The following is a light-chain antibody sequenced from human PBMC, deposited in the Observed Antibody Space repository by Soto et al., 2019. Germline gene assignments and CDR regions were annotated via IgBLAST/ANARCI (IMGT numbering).Light chain of an antibody. Sequence: QSALTQPASVSGSPGQLITISCTGTSSDVGGYNYVSWYQQHPGKAPKLMIYEVSNRPSGVSNRFSGSKSGNTASLTISGLQAEDEADYYCTSYTSSGTLVFGTGTKVTAL. CDR2: EVS. CDR3: TSYTSSGTLV. CDR1: SSDVGGYNY. J-gene: IGLJ1*01. V-gene: IGLV2-14*01.